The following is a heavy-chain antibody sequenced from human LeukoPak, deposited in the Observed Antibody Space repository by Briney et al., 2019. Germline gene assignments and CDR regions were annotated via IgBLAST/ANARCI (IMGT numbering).Heavy chain of an antibody. CDR2: IHHSGYT. J-gene: IGHJ4*02. CDR3: ARASNSGYYYFDY. D-gene: IGHD3-22*01. V-gene: IGHV4-38-2*01. Sequence: PSETLSLTCAVSGYSITTSFYWGWIRQPPGKGLEWIGIIHHSGYTYYNPSLKSRVTMSLNTSKNQFSLHLGSVTAADTALYYCARASNSGYYYFDYWGQGTLVTVSS. CDR1: GYSITTSFY.